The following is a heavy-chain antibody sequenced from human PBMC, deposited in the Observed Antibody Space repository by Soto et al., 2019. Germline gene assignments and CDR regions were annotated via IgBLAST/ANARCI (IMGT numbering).Heavy chain of an antibody. J-gene: IGHJ4*02. CDR2: ISGSGGST. CDR3: AKHPEYSSSSYFDY. D-gene: IGHD6-6*01. V-gene: IGHV3-23*01. Sequence: GGSLRLSCAASGFTFISYAMSWVRQAPGKGLEGVSPISGSGGSTYYAASVKGRFPIARDNSKNTLYLQMNSLRAEDTAVYYCAKHPEYSSSSYFDYWGQGTLVTVSS. CDR1: GFTFISYA.